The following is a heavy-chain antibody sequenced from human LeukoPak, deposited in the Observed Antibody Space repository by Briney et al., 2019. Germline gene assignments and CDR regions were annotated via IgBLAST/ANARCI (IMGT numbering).Heavy chain of an antibody. CDR2: IKQDGGEK. Sequence: GGSLRLSCAASGFTFSSYWMSWVRQAPGKGLEWVANIKQDGGEKYYVDSVKGRFTISRDNAKNSLYLQMNSLRAEDTAVYYCARDLGQQLRGDAFDIWGQGTMVTVSS. J-gene: IGHJ3*02. V-gene: IGHV3-7*03. CDR1: GFTFSSYW. CDR3: ARDLGQQLRGDAFDI. D-gene: IGHD6-13*01.